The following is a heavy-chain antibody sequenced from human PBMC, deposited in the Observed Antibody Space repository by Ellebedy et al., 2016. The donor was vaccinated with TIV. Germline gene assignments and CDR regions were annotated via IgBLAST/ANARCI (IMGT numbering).Heavy chain of an antibody. D-gene: IGHD5-12*01. CDR1: GFTFGSYG. CDR3: VRGYDQFDY. Sequence: GGSLRLSXTPSGFTFGSYGMHWVRQAPGKGLEWVAVIWYDGTNIYYGDSVKGRFTISRDNSKNTLYLQMDSLRAGDTAVYYCVRGYDQFDYWGQGTLVTVPS. V-gene: IGHV3-33*01. CDR2: IWYDGTNI. J-gene: IGHJ4*02.